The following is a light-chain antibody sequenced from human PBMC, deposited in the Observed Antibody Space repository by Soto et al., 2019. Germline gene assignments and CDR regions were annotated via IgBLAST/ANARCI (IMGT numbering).Light chain of an antibody. Sequence: IVLTQSPGTLSLSPGESATLSCRASQSVGGRYLAWYQQQPGQAPRLLIYAVSARATGIPDRFSGGGSGTDFTLTISRLEPEDSALYYCQLYAGSPLYTFGQGTKLEIK. CDR3: QLYAGSPLYT. J-gene: IGKJ2*01. CDR2: AVS. V-gene: IGKV3-20*01. CDR1: QSVGGRY.